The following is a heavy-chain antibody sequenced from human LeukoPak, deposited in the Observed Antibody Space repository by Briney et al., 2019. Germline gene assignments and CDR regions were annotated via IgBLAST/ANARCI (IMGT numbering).Heavy chain of an antibody. Sequence: PGGSLRLSCAASGFTFSSYGMHWDRQAPGKGLEWVAVIWYDGSNKYYADSVKGRFTVSRDNSKNTLYLQMNSLRAGDTAVYYCARDSFRPADTAMGIDYWGQGTLVTVSS. CDR3: ARDSFRPADTAMGIDY. CDR1: GFTFSSYG. V-gene: IGHV3-33*01. D-gene: IGHD5-18*01. CDR2: IWYDGSNK. J-gene: IGHJ4*02.